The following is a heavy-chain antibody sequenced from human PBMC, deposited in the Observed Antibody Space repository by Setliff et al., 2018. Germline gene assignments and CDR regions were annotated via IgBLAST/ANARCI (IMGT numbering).Heavy chain of an antibody. Sequence: PSETLSLTCTVSGGSITRSSYYWGWIRQPAGKRLEWIGEIIHSGTTDSNPSLRSRLSMSIDTSNNQFSLKLRSVTAADTAVYYCARRGFCGGGSCFYFDYWGRGIPVTSPQ. J-gene: IGHJ4*01. D-gene: IGHD2-15*01. CDR1: GGSITRSSYY. V-gene: IGHV4-39*01. CDR3: ARRGFCGGGSCFYFDY. CDR2: IIHSGTT.